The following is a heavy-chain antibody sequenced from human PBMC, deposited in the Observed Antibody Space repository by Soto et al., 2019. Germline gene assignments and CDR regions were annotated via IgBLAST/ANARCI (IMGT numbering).Heavy chain of an antibody. D-gene: IGHD1-1*01. V-gene: IGHV4-31*03. J-gene: IGHJ4*02. Sequence: PSETLSLTCTVSGGSISSRGYYWSWVRQHPGKGLEWIGYIYYSGSTYYNPSLKSRVTISVDTSKNQFSLKLSSVTAADTAVYYCARGTTWVKYWGQVTLVTVSS. CDR1: GGSISSRGYY. CDR3: ARGTTWVKY. CDR2: IYYSGST.